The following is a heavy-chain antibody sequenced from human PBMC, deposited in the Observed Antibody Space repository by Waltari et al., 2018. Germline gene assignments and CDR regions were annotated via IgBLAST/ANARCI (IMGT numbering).Heavy chain of an antibody. V-gene: IGHV3-9*03. D-gene: IGHD1-7*01. CDR2: ISWNSDVI. CDR3: AKGAVTGTTWYYFDR. J-gene: IGHJ4*02. Sequence: EVQLVESGGGLVQPARSLRLSCAASGFTFDAYAMHWVRQAPGKGLEWVSGISWNSDVINYADSVKGRFTVSRDNAKSSLYLQMNSLRPEDMALYYCAKGAVTGTTWYYFDRWGQGTLVTVSS. CDR1: GFTFDAYA.